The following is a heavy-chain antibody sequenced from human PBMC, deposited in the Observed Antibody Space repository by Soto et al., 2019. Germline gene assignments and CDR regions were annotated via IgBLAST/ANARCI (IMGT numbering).Heavy chain of an antibody. CDR3: ARERSSGSYPYPDY. Sequence: QVQLVQSGAEVKKPGASVKVSCKASGSTFTSYDINWVRQATGQGLEWMGWMNPNSGNTGYAQKFQGRVTMTRNTSISTAYMELSSLRSEDAAVYYCARERSSGSYPYPDYWGQGTLVTVSS. D-gene: IGHD3-10*01. J-gene: IGHJ4*02. CDR1: GSTFTSYD. CDR2: MNPNSGNT. V-gene: IGHV1-8*01.